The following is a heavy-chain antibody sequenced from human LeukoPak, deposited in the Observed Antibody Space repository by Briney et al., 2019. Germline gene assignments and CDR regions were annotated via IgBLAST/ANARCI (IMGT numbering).Heavy chain of an antibody. J-gene: IGHJ4*02. V-gene: IGHV4-59*08. CDR1: GDSINAYN. CDR3: ARRFDS. CDR2: IYYSGST. Sequence: SETLSLTCTVSGDSINAYNWNWVRQPPGKGLEWIGYIYYSGSTDYNPSLKTRVTISVDTSKKQFPLRLTSVTAADTAVYYCARRFDSWGPGILVTVSS.